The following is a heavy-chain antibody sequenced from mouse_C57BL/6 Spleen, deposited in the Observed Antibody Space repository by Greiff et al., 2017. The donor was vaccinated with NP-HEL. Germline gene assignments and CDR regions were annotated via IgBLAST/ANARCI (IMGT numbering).Heavy chain of an antibody. V-gene: IGHV5-6*01. CDR2: ISSGGSYT. CDR1: GFTFSSYG. Sequence: EVKLVESGGDLVKPGGSLKLSCAASGFTFSSYGMSWVRQTPDKRLEWVATISSGGSYTYYPDSVKGRFTISRDNAKNTLYLQMSSLKSEDTAMYYCASNPFAYWGQGTLVTVSA. CDR3: ASNPFAY. J-gene: IGHJ3*01.